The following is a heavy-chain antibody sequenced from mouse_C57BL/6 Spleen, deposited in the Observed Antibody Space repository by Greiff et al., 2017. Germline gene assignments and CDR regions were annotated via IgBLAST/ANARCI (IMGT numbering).Heavy chain of an antibody. CDR1: GYTFTSYW. J-gene: IGHJ4*01. Sequence: QVQLQQPGAELVKPGASVKLSCKASGYTFTSYWMQWVKQRPGQGLEWIGEIDPSDSYTNYNQKFKGKATLTVDTSSSTAYMQLSSLASEDSAVYYCERRRVDYWGQGTSVTVSS. CDR2: IDPSDSYT. CDR3: ERRRVDY. V-gene: IGHV1-50*01.